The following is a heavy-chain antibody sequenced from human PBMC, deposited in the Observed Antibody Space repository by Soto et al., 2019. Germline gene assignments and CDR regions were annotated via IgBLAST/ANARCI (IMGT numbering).Heavy chain of an antibody. D-gene: IGHD6-19*01. CDR2: INHSGST. J-gene: IGHJ4*02. CDR3: ARGRSRKQWPLGY. CDR1: GGSFSGYY. Sequence: PSETLSLTCAVYGGSFSGYYWSWIRQPPGKGLEWIGEINHSGSTNYNPSLKSRVTISVDTSKNQFSLKLSSVTAADTAVYYCARGRSRKQWPLGYWGQGTLVTASS. V-gene: IGHV4-34*01.